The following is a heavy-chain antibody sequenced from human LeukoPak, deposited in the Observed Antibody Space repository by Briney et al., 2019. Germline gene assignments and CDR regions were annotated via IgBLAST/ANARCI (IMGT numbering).Heavy chain of an antibody. D-gene: IGHD5-18*01. V-gene: IGHV4-4*07. J-gene: IGHJ6*02. CDR1: GGSISSYY. CDR3: ARDTFNSPLSMDV. Sequence: PSETLSLTCTVSGGSISSYYWSWIRQPAGKGLEWIGRIYTSGSTNYNPSLKSRVTMSVDTSKNHSSLRLTSVTPADTAVYYCARDTFNSPLSMDVWGQGTTVTVSS. CDR2: IYTSGST.